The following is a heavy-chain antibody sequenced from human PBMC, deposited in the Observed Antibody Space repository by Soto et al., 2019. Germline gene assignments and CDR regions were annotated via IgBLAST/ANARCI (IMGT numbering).Heavy chain of an antibody. D-gene: IGHD2-2*01. Sequence: GESLKISCKGSGYSFTSYWISWVRQMPGKGLEWMGRIDPSDSYTNYSPSFQGHVTISADKSISTAYLQWSSLKASDTAMYYCARQGCSSTSCGRGYYYYYGMDVWGQGTTVTVS. V-gene: IGHV5-10-1*01. J-gene: IGHJ6*02. CDR3: ARQGCSSTSCGRGYYYYYGMDV. CDR2: IDPSDSYT. CDR1: GYSFTSYW.